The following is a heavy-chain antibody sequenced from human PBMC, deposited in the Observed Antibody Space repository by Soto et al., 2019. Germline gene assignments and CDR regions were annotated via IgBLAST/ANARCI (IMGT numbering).Heavy chain of an antibody. Sequence: SETLSLTCTVSSDSISSSSYYWGWIRQPPGKGLEWIGSIYYSGSTYYNASLKSRVTTSVDKSKNQFSLKLNSMTAADTAVYYCARHNYGSGSTYFDYWGQGTLVTVSS. CDR2: IYYSGST. V-gene: IGHV4-39*01. J-gene: IGHJ4*02. CDR1: SDSISSSSYY. CDR3: ARHNYGSGSTYFDY. D-gene: IGHD3-10*01.